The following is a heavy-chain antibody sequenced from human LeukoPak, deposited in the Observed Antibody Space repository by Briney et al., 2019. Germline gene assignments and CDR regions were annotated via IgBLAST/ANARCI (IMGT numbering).Heavy chain of an antibody. CDR2: IWFDGSNK. J-gene: IGHJ5*02. CDR1: GFTFSSYS. D-gene: IGHD6-19*01. V-gene: IGHV3-33*01. Sequence: GGSLRLSCATSGFTFSSYSMHWVRQAPGKGLEWVAIIWFDGSNKYYVDSVKGRFTISRDYSNNMLYLQMNSLRAEDTAVYYWVREGRVAVAGLNWFDPWGQGTLVTVSS. CDR3: VREGRVAVAGLNWFDP.